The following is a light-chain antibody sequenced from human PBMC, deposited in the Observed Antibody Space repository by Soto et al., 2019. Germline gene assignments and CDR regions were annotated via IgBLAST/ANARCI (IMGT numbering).Light chain of an antibody. CDR1: QSVSSNH. CDR3: QQDGNSPKT. Sequence: EIVLTQSPGTLSLSPGDRATLSCRASQSVSSNHLAWYQQKPGQAPSLLMYGASGRATGIPDRFSTSWSGTDFTLNISRLEHGDFPVYYCQQDGNSPKTFGQGTRVEI. CDR2: GAS. V-gene: IGKV3-20*01. J-gene: IGKJ1*01.